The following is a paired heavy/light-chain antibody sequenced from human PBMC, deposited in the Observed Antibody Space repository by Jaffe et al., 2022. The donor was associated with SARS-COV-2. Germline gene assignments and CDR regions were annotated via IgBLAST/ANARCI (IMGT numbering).Light chain of an antibody. Sequence: DIQMTQSPSSLSASVGDRVTIACRAGQNISNYLNWYQQKPGKAPKLLIYAASSLQSGVPSRFSGSGAGTDFTLTISSLHPEDFATYYCQQSYSIPPVTFGPGTKVDTK. CDR3: QQSYSIPPVT. V-gene: IGKV1-39*01. J-gene: IGKJ3*01. CDR2: AAS. CDR1: QNISNY.
Heavy chain of an antibody. V-gene: IGHV3-21*01. Sequence: EVQLVESGGGLVKPGGSLRLSCAASGFTFSSYTMNWVRQAPGKGLEWVSSISGTKNYIYYADSVKGRFAISRDNAKNSLYLQMNSLRAEDTAVYYCARPSLYYDIFTGFSEGFFDIWGQGTMGTVSS. CDR3: ARPSLYYDIFTGFSEGFFDI. D-gene: IGHD3-9*01. CDR2: ISGTKNYI. CDR1: GFTFSSYT. J-gene: IGHJ3*02.